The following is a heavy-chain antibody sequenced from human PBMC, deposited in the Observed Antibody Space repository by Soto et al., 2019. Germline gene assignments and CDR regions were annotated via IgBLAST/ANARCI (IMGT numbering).Heavy chain of an antibody. D-gene: IGHD3-3*01. CDR1: GGSISSYY. CDR3: AREDVRGHDFWSGYYSVNWFDP. V-gene: IGHV4-4*07. J-gene: IGHJ5*02. Sequence: PSETLSLTCTVSGGSISSYYWSWIRQPAGKGLEWIGRIYTSGSTNYNPSLKSRVTMSVDTSKNQFSLKLSSVTAADTAVYYCAREDVRGHDFWSGYYSVNWFDPWGQGTLVTVSS. CDR2: IYTSGST.